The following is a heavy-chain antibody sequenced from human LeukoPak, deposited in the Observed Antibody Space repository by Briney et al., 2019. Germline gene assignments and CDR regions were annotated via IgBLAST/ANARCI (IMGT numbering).Heavy chain of an antibody. CDR3: AKDPYSSSPYAFDI. D-gene: IGHD6-6*01. V-gene: IGHV3-23*01. Sequence: PGGSLRLSCVASGFTFSSYGLSWVRQAPGKGLEWVSAITGSGGSTYYADSVKGRFTISRDISKNTLYLQMNSLRAEDAAVYYCAKDPYSSSPYAFDIWGQGTMVTVSS. CDR2: ITGSGGST. CDR1: GFTFSSYG. J-gene: IGHJ3*02.